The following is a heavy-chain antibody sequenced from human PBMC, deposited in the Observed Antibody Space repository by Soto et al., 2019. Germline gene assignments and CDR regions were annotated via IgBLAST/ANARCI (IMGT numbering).Heavy chain of an antibody. CDR2: IYPGDSDT. J-gene: IGHJ5*02. V-gene: IGHV5-51*01. D-gene: IGHD1-7*01. CDR1: GYSFTSYW. CDR3: TRLKGDITGTTWGWFDP. Sequence: GESLKISCKGSGYSFTSYWIGWVRQMPGKGLEWMGIIYPGDSDTRYSPSFQGQVTISAAKSISTAYLQWSSLKASDTAMYYCTRLKGDITGTTWGWFDPWGQGTLVTVSS.